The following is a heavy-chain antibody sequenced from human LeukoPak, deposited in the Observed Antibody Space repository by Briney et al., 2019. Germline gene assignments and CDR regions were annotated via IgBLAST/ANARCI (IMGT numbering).Heavy chain of an antibody. CDR1: GYTFTSYG. CDR3: ARDGPNWNYGHKYYYYMDV. J-gene: IGHJ6*03. D-gene: IGHD1-7*01. Sequence: ASVKVSCKASGYTFTSYGISWVRQAPGQGLEWMGWISAYNGNTNYAQKLQGRVTMTTDTSTSTAYMELRSLRSDDTAVYYCARDGPNWNYGHKYYYYMDVWGKGTTVTVSS. CDR2: ISAYNGNT. V-gene: IGHV1-18*01.